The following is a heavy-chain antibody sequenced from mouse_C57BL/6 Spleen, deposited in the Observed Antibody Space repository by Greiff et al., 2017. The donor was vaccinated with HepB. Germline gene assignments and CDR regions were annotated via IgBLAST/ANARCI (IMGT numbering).Heavy chain of an antibody. CDR1: GFTFSDAW. CDR3: TIWLLPFYAMDY. V-gene: IGHV6-6*01. CDR2: IRNKANNHAT. J-gene: IGHJ4*01. D-gene: IGHD2-3*01. Sequence: EVKLMESGGGLVQPGGSMKLSCAASGFTFSDAWMDWVRQSPEKGLEWVAEIRNKANNHATYYAESVKGRFTISRDDSKSSVYLQMNSLRAEDTGIYYCTIWLLPFYAMDYWGQGTSVTVSS.